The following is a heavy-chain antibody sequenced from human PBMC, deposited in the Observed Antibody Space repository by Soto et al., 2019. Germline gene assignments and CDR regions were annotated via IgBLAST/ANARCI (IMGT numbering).Heavy chain of an antibody. V-gene: IGHV4-59*01. D-gene: IGHD6-13*01. CDR3: ARDRGSSWYSYYYYGMDV. CDR1: GGSISSYY. Sequence: SETLSLTCTVSGGSISSYYWSWIRQPPGKGLEWIGYIYYSGSTNYNPSLKSRVTISVDTSKNQFSLKLSSVTAADTAVYYCARDRGSSWYSYYYYGMDVWGQGNTVTVSS. CDR2: IYYSGST. J-gene: IGHJ6*02.